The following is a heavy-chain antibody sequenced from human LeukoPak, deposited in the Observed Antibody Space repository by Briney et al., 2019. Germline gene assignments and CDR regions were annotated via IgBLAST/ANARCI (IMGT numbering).Heavy chain of an antibody. J-gene: IGHJ6*03. CDR1: GGSFSGFY. CDR2: IKHSGST. CDR3: ARGRVSSSTYYSTYYYYFYMDV. Sequence: SETLSLTCAAYGGSFSGFYWNWIRQPPGKGLEWIGEIKHSGSTNYNPSLKSRVTISVDTSKNQFSLKLSSVTAADTAVYYCARGRVSSSTYYSTYYYYFYMDVWGKGTTVIVSS. D-gene: IGHD4-11*01. V-gene: IGHV4-34*01.